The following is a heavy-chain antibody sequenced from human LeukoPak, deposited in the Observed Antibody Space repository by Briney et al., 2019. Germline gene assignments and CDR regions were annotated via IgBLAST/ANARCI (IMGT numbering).Heavy chain of an antibody. CDR3: ARDGAYSTNGVCPYYYYGMDV. Sequence: GASVKLSCKASGYTFTSYGISWVRQAPGQGLEWMGWISAYNGNTNYAQKLQGRVTMTTDTSTSTAYMQLRSLRSDDTAVYYCARDGAYSTNGVCPYYYYGMDVWGQGTTVTVSS. CDR1: GYTFTSYG. V-gene: IGHV1-18*01. CDR2: ISAYNGNT. D-gene: IGHD2-8*01. J-gene: IGHJ6*02.